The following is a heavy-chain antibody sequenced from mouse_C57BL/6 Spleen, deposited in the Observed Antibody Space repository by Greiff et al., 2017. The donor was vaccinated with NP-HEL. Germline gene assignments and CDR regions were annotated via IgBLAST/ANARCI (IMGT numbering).Heavy chain of an antibody. CDR1: GFSLTSYA. D-gene: IGHD1-1*01. CDR2: IWTGGGT. J-gene: IGHJ3*01. Sequence: QVQLQQSGPGLVAPSQSLSITCTVSGFSLTSYAISWVRQPPGKGLEWLGVIWTGGGTNYNSALKSRLSISKDNSKSRVFLKMNSLQTDDTARYYCARGITTVVAPFAYWGQGTLVTVSA. CDR3: ARGITTVVAPFAY. V-gene: IGHV2-9-1*01.